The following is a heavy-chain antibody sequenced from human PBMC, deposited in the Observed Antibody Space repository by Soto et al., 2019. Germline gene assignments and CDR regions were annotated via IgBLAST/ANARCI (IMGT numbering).Heavy chain of an antibody. D-gene: IGHD6-6*01. CDR1: GYTFTSYD. CDR3: ARAYSTPSSYWFDP. J-gene: IGHJ5*02. Sequence: QVQLVQSGAEVKKPGASVKVSCKASGYTFTSYDINWVRQATGQGLEWMGWMNPNSGNTGYAQKFQGRVTMTRNTSISAAYMELSSLSSEDTAVYYCARAYSTPSSYWFDPWGQGTLVTVSS. V-gene: IGHV1-8*01. CDR2: MNPNSGNT.